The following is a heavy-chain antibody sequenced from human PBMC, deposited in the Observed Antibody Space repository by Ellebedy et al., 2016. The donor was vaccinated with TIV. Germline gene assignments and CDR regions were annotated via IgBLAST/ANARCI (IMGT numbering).Heavy chain of an antibody. D-gene: IGHD1-7*01. Sequence: GSLRLSCTVSGGSITYYYWSWIRQSPGKGLEWIGYIHYSGYTNYNPSLKSRVTISVDTSKNLFSLRLSTVTAADTAVYYCARLVAVTGTTDYFDYWGQGILVTVSS. J-gene: IGHJ4*02. CDR3: ARLVAVTGTTDYFDY. V-gene: IGHV4-59*01. CDR1: GGSITYYY. CDR2: IHYSGYT.